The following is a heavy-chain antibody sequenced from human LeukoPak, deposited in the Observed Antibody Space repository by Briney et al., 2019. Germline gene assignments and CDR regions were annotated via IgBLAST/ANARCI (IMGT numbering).Heavy chain of an antibody. V-gene: IGHV3-21*01. CDR1: GFTFSSYS. Sequence: GGSLRLSCAASGFTFSSYSMSWVRQAPGKGLEWVSSISSSSTYIYYADSLKGRFTISRDNAKNSLYLQMNSLRAEDTAVYYCARSGMDCSSASYYLDAFDIWGQGTMVTVSS. D-gene: IGHD2-2*01. CDR3: ARSGMDCSSASYYLDAFDI. J-gene: IGHJ3*02. CDR2: ISSSSTYI.